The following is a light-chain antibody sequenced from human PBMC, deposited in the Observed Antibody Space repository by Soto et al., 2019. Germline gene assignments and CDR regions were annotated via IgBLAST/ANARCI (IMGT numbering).Light chain of an antibody. CDR3: LQNYNYPLT. CDR1: QGIRSD. V-gene: IGKV1-6*01. Sequence: IQMTRSPSSLSASVLGLGTITFLASQGIRSDVGWYQQKPGKAPKVLIHAASTLQSGVPSRFSGSGSGTDFTLTITSLQPEDFATYYCLQNYNYPLTFGGGTKVDIK. CDR2: AAS. J-gene: IGKJ4*01.